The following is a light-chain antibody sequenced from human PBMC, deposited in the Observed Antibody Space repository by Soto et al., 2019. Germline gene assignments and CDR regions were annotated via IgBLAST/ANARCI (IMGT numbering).Light chain of an antibody. V-gene: IGKV4-1*01. Sequence: DIVMTQSPDSLAVSLGERATINCKSSQNILYSSNNKNYLAWYQQKPGQPPKLLIYWASTRESGVPDRFSGSGSGTDFTLTISSLQAADVAVYYCQQYYSTPYTFGQGTNLEIK. J-gene: IGKJ2*01. CDR1: QNILYSSNNKNY. CDR2: WAS. CDR3: QQYYSTPYT.